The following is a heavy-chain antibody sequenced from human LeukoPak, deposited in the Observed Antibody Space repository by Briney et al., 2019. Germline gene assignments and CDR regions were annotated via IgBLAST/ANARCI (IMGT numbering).Heavy chain of an antibody. V-gene: IGHV1-69*04. CDR1: GTPYSFSSYA. CDR3: ARDREDSSSSFFY. CDR2: IIPISDIA. D-gene: IGHD1-26*01. Sequence: GSSVKVSCKASGTPYSFSSYAISWVRQAPGQGLEWLGRIIPISDIANYGRKFRGRLTITADRSTGTVYMDLNSLRSEDTAVYYCARDREDSSSSFFYWGQGTPITVSS. J-gene: IGHJ4*02.